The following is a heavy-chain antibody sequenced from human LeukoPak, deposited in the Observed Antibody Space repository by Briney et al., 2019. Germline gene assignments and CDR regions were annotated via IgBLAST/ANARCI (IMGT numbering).Heavy chain of an antibody. CDR1: GGPLIIYP. CDR3: ASLTPTKGY. D-gene: IGHD4-23*01. V-gene: IGHV1-69*02. J-gene: IGHJ4*02. Sequence: SVKVSCKASGGPLIIYPFNWVRQAPGQGLEWMGRIIPVVDLINYAQRFQGRVTMTADKSTNTAYMELSSLKSDDTAVYYCASLTPTKGYWGQGTLVTVSS. CDR2: IIPVVDLI.